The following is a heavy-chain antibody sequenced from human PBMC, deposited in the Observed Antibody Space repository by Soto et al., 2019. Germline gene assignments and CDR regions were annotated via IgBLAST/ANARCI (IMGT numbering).Heavy chain of an antibody. CDR1: GFTFSSYG. CDR2: IWYDGSNK. J-gene: IGHJ6*03. Sequence: QVQLVESGGGVVQPGRSLRLSCAASGFTFSSYGMHWVRQAPGKGLEWVAVIWYDGSNKYYADSVKGRFTISRDNSKNTLDLQMNSLRAEDTAVYYCARANRYYDFWSGYYDGYYYYYYMDVWGKGTTVTVSS. CDR3: ARANRYYDFWSGYYDGYYYYYYMDV. V-gene: IGHV3-33*01. D-gene: IGHD3-3*01.